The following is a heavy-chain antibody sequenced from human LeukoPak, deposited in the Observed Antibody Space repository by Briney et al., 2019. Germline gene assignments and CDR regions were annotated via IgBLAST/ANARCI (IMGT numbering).Heavy chain of an antibody. V-gene: IGHV3-30*18. J-gene: IGHJ4*02. CDR1: GGSFSGYY. CDR2: TSYDGSNK. D-gene: IGHD3-22*01. CDR3: AKDTYYHDSSGFPDY. Sequence: LSLTCAVYGGSFSGYYWSWIRQPPGKGLEWVAVTSYDGSNKYYADSVKGRFTVSRDNSKNTLNLQMDSLRAEDTAVYHCAKDTYYHDSSGFPDYWGQGTLVTVSS.